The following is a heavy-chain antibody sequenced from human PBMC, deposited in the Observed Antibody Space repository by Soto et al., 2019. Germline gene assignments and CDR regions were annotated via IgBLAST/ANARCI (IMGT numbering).Heavy chain of an antibody. J-gene: IGHJ4*02. CDR2: IYDSGRT. CDR1: GDSISYYY. CDR3: ARGRPSHGSGYYFDY. Sequence: SETLSLTCTVSGDSISYYYWSWIRQPPGKGLEWIGYIYDSGRTNYNPSLKSRVTISAETSRSQFALKVTSMTAADTAVYFCARGRPSHGSGYYFDYWGQGTLVTVSS. V-gene: IGHV4-59*08. D-gene: IGHD3-10*01.